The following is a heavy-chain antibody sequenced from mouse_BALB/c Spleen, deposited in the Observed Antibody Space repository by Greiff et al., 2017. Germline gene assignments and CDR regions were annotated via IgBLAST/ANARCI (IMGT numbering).Heavy chain of an antibody. CDR2: ISNLAYST. Sequence: EVMLVESGGGLVQPGGSRKLSCAASGFTFSDYGMAWVRQAPGKGPEWVAFISNLAYSTYYADTVTGRFTISRENAKNTLYLEMSSLRSEDTAMYYCARVDYAMDYWGQGTSVTVSS. V-gene: IGHV5-15*02. J-gene: IGHJ4*01. CDR3: ARVDYAMDY. CDR1: GFTFSDYG.